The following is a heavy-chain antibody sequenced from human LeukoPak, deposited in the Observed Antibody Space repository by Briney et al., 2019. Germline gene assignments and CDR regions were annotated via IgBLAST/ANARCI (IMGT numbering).Heavy chain of an antibody. CDR1: GGSFSGYY. CDR3: ARESLGQQLVLGGMDV. D-gene: IGHD6-13*01. Sequence: PSETLSLTCAVYGGSFSGYYWSWIRQPPGKGLEWIGEINHSGSTNYNPSLKSRVTISVDTSKNQFSLKLSSVTAADTAVYYCARESLGQQLVLGGMDVWGQGTTVAVSS. J-gene: IGHJ6*02. CDR2: INHSGST. V-gene: IGHV4-34*01.